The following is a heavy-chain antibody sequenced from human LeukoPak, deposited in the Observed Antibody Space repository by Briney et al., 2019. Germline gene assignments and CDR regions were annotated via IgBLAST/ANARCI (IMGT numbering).Heavy chain of an antibody. D-gene: IGHD6-13*01. V-gene: IGHV3-30*03. J-gene: IGHJ4*02. Sequence: GRSLRLSCAASGFTFSSYGMHWVRQAPGKGLEWVAVIAYDGTNKYYADSVKGRFTISRDNSKNTLHLQMNSLRAEDTAVYYCARDRRIAGPGGYFDYWGQGTLVTVSS. CDR2: IAYDGTNK. CDR3: ARDRRIAGPGGYFDY. CDR1: GFTFSSYG.